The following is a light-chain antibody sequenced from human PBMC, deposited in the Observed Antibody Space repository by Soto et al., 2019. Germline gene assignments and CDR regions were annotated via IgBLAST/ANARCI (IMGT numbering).Light chain of an antibody. CDR1: SSNIGAGYD. CDR3: QSYDNSLSGSYV. V-gene: IGLV1-40*01. Sequence: VLTQPPSVSGAPGQRVTISCTGSSSNIGAGYDVHWYQQSPGTAPKLLIYGNSNRPSGVPDRFSGSKSGTSASLAITGLQAEDEADYYCQSYDNSLSGSYVFGTGTKVTVL. J-gene: IGLJ1*01. CDR2: GNS.